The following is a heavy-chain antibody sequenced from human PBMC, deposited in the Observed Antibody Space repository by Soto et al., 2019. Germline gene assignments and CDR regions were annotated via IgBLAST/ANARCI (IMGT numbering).Heavy chain of an antibody. D-gene: IGHD6-19*01. V-gene: IGHV4-39*01. CDR2: IYYSGST. J-gene: IGHJ4*02. CDR3: ARRSSSAWFFDY. Sequence: SETLSLTCTVSGGSISSRIYYWGWIRQPPGKGLEWIGTIYYSGSTYFNPSLKSRVTMSVDTSTNQFSLKLTSVTAADTGVYYCARRSSSAWFFDYWGQGTLVTVSS. CDR1: GGSISSRIYY.